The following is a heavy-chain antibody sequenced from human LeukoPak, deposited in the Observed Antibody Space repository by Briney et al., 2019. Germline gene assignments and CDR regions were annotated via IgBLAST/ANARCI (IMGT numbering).Heavy chain of an antibody. D-gene: IGHD5-18*01. CDR3: ARDGYNYGLDRFDY. V-gene: IGHV4-39*07. J-gene: IGHJ4*02. Sequence: SETLSLTCTVSGGSISSSSYYWGWIRQPPGKGLEWIGSIYYSGSTYYNPSLKGRVTISVDTSKNQFSLKLTSVTAADTAVYYCARDGYNYGLDRFDYWGQGTLVTVSS. CDR2: IYYSGST. CDR1: GGSISSSSYY.